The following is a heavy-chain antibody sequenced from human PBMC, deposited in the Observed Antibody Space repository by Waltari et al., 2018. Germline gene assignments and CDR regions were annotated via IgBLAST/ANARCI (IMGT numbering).Heavy chain of an antibody. CDR3: AREGRAAAGTDY. D-gene: IGHD6-13*01. CDR2: INHSGYT. J-gene: IGHJ4*02. Sequence: QVHLQQWGAGLLKPSETLSLTCAVSGGSFSSYFWSWFRQPPGKGLEWLGEINHSGYTNYNPSLKSRVTISVDTSKNQFSLKLSSVTAADTAVYYCAREGRAAAGTDYWSQGTLVTVSS. CDR1: GGSFSSYF. V-gene: IGHV4-34*02.